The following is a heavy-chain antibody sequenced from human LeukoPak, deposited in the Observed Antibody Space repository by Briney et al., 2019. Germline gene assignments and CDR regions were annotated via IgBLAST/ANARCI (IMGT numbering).Heavy chain of an antibody. D-gene: IGHD3-22*01. V-gene: IGHV3-66*01. CDR2: IYSGGST. CDR1: GFTVSSNY. CDR3: AREYYDSSGYYLGY. Sequence: GGSLRLSCAASGFTVSSNYMSWVRQAPGKGLEWVSVIYSGGSTYYADSVKGRFTISRDNSKNTLYLQMNSLRAEDTAVYYCAREYYDSSGYYLGYRGQGTLVTVSS. J-gene: IGHJ4*02.